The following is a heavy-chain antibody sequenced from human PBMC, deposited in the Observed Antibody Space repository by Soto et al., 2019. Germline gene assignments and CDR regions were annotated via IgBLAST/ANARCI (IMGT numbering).Heavy chain of an antibody. Sequence: PGGSLRLSCAASGFTFSSYAMSWVRQAPWPVLEWGSAISGSGGSTYYADSVQGRFTISRDNSKNTLYLQMNSLRAEDTAVYYCAKDQLKRWPIAAAGTTRWSAFDIWGQGSMVTVSS. CDR1: GFTFSSYA. J-gene: IGHJ3*02. CDR2: ISGSGGST. CDR3: AKDQLKRWPIAAAGTTRWSAFDI. D-gene: IGHD6-13*01. V-gene: IGHV3-23*01.